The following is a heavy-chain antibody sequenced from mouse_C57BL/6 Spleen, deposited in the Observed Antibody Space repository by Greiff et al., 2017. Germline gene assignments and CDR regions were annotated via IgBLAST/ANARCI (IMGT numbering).Heavy chain of an antibody. V-gene: IGHV1-53*01. CDR2: INPSNGGP. CDR3: ARYCNYYAMDY. Sequence: QVQLQQPGTELVKPGASVKLSCKASGYTFTSYWMHWVKQRPGQGLEWIGNINPSNGGPNYNEKFKSKATLTGDKSSSTAYMQLSSLPSEYSAVYYCARYCNYYAMDYGGQGASVTVSS. CDR1: GYTFTSYW. D-gene: IGHD2-1*01. J-gene: IGHJ4*01.